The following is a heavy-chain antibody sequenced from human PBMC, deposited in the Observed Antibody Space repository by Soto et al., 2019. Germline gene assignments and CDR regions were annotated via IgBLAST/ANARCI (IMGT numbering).Heavy chain of an antibody. J-gene: IGHJ5*02. V-gene: IGHV4-34*01. CDR1: GGSFSGYY. CDR3: ARGGDIVVVPAAISSGRNWFDP. Sequence: KASETLSLTCAVYGGSFSGYYWSWIRQPPGKGLEWIGEINHSGSTNYNPSLKSRVTISVDTSKNQFSLKLSSVTAADTAVYYCARGGDIVVVPAAISSGRNWFDPWGQGTLVTVSS. CDR2: INHSGST. D-gene: IGHD2-2*01.